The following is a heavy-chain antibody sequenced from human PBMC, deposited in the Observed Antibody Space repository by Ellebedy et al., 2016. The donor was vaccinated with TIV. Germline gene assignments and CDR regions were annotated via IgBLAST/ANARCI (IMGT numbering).Heavy chain of an antibody. V-gene: IGHV4-38-2*02. CDR2: IHFGGTT. J-gene: IGHJ4*02. Sequence: MPSETLSLTCTVSGGSISNYYWSWIRQSPGKGLEWIGSIHFGGTTYYNPSLKSRVTISVDTSKNQLSLRLSSVTAADTAVYYCARDGAGRWDYWGPGTLVTVSS. D-gene: IGHD4-23*01. CDR3: ARDGAGRWDY. CDR1: GGSISNYY.